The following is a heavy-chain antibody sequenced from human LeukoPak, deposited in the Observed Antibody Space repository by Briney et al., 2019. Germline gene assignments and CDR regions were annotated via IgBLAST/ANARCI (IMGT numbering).Heavy chain of an antibody. CDR3: ARGPSHGGTHFDS. D-gene: IGHD2-15*01. V-gene: IGHV4-4*07. CDR1: GGFISNYY. Sequence: SETLSLTCTVSGGFISNYYWSWIRQPAGKELEWIGRIHSSGNTLHNPSLTSRVTMSVDTSKNQFSLKLSSATAADTAVYYCARGPSHGGTHFDSWGQGILVTVSS. J-gene: IGHJ4*02. CDR2: IHSSGNT.